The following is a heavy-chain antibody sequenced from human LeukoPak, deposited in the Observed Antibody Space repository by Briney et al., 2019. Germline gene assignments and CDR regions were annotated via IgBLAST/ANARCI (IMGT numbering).Heavy chain of an antibody. V-gene: IGHV3-11*01. CDR3: PRETVAGTFDY. Sequence: GSLRLSCAGSGFTFSDYYMSWIRQAPGKGLEWVSDLSSRGDIISYADSVKGRFTISRDNAKNSLYLQINSLRAEDTAVYYCPRETVAGTFDYWGQGTLVTVSS. CDR1: GFTFSDYY. CDR2: LSSRGDII. D-gene: IGHD6-19*01. J-gene: IGHJ4*02.